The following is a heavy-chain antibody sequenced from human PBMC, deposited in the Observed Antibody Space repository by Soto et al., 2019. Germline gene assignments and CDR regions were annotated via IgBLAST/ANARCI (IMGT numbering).Heavy chain of an antibody. J-gene: IGHJ5*02. V-gene: IGHV4-59*08. CDR1: GGSISSYY. D-gene: IGHD1-26*01. CDR3: ARLVVGAIGWFDP. CDR2: IYYSGST. Sequence: SETLSLTCTVSGGSISSYYWSWIRQPPGKGLEWIGYIYYSGSTNYNPSLKSRVTISVDTSKNQFSLKLSSVTAADTAVYYCARLVVGAIGWFDPWGQGTPVTVSS.